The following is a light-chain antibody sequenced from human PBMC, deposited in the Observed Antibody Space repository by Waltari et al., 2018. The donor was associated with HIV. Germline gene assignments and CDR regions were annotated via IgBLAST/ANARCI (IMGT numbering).Light chain of an antibody. CDR1: QGISSY. J-gene: IGKJ4*01. CDR3: QQYYSFPPT. CDR2: GAS. V-gene: IGKV1D-8*01. Sequence: VIWMTQSPSLLPASTGDTVTISCRVSQGISSYLAWYQQKPGKAPELVIYGASTLQSGVPSRFSGSGSGTDFTLTISCLQSEDFATYYCQQYYSFPPTFGGGTKVEIK.